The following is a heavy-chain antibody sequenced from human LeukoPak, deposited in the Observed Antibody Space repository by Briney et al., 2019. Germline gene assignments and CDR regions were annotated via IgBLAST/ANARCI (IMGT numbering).Heavy chain of an antibody. CDR1: GFTFSSYW. CDR2: INSDGSST. V-gene: IGHV3-74*01. J-gene: IGHJ4*02. Sequence: GGSLRLSCAASGFTFSSYWMHWVRQAPGKGLVWVSRINSDGSSTNYADSVKGRFTISRDNAKNTLYLQMNSLTVEDTAVYYCARGKWFTDGSGSLYWGQGTPVTVSS. D-gene: IGHD3-10*01. CDR3: ARGKWFTDGSGSLY.